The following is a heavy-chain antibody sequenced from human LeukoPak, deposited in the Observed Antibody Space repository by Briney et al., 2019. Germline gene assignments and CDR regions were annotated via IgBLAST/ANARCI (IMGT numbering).Heavy chain of an antibody. J-gene: IGHJ1*01. CDR1: GGSISSSGYY. CDR2: IYYTGST. Sequence: SETLSLTCTVSGGSISSSGYYWVWIRQPPGKGLEWIGSIYYTGSTYYNPSLKSRVTISVDTSKNQFSLKLSSVTAADTAVYYCARLRIDSYSSGWYGYFQHWGQGTLVTVSS. V-gene: IGHV4-39*07. D-gene: IGHD6-19*01. CDR3: ARLRIDSYSSGWYGYFQH.